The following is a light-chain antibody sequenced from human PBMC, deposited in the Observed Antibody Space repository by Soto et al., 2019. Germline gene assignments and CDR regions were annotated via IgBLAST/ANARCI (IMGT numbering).Light chain of an antibody. CDR2: AAS. J-gene: IGKJ3*01. V-gene: IGKV1-27*01. Sequence: DIQMTQSPTSLSASVGDRVTITCRASQDIRNFVAWYQQKPGKAPKLLIYAASTLQSGVPSRFSGSGSGTDFTLHINSQQPDDVATYSCPMYSSVLVFGPGTKVEIK. CDR3: PMYSSVLV. CDR1: QDIRNF.